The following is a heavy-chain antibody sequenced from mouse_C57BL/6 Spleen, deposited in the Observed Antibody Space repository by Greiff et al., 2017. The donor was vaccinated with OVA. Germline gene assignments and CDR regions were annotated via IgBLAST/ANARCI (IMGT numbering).Heavy chain of an antibody. D-gene: IGHD1-1*01. CDR1: GFNIKDDY. CDR3: TTLYGGFAY. V-gene: IGHV14-4*01. CDR2: IDPENGDT. J-gene: IGHJ3*01. Sequence: EVMLVESGAELVRPGASVKLSCTASGFNIKDDYMHWVKQRPEQGLEWIGWIDPENGDTEYASKFQGKATITADTSSNTAYLQLSSLTSEDTAVYYCTTLYGGFAYWGQGTLVTVSA.